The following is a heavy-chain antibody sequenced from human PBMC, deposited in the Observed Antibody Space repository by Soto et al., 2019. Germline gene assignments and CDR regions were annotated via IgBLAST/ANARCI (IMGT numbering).Heavy chain of an antibody. Sequence: SVKVSCKASGGTFSSYAISWVRQAPGQGLEWMGGIIPIFGTANYAQKFQGRVAITADKSTSTAYMELSSLRSEDTAVYYCARGGSDSSGYYYGYWGQGTLVTVSS. J-gene: IGHJ4*02. CDR2: IIPIFGTA. CDR3: ARGGSDSSGYYYGY. V-gene: IGHV1-69*06. D-gene: IGHD3-22*01. CDR1: GGTFSSYA.